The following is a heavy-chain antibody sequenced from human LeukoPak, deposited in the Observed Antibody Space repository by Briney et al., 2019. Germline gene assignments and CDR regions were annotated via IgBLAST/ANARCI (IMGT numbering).Heavy chain of an antibody. CDR2: ISAYSGNT. CDR3: AVSTSQYYYYGMDV. V-gene: IGHV1-18*01. J-gene: IGHJ6*02. Sequence: GASVKVSCKASGYTFTSYGISWVRQAPGQGLEWMGWISAYSGNTNYAQKLQGRVTMTTDTSTSTAYMELRSLRSDDTAVYYCAVSTSQYYYYGMDVWGQGTTVTVSS. CDR1: GYTFTSYG. D-gene: IGHD3-16*02.